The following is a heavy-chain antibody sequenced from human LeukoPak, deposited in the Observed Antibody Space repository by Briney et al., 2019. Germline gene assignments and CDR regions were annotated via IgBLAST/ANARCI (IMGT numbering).Heavy chain of an antibody. D-gene: IGHD6-13*01. CDR3: ARDPLAGPPRGVYDY. Sequence: GGSLRLSCAASGFTFNSYAMSWVRQAPGKGLEWVSAISPSGPDTYYADSVKGRFTISRDNSKNTLYLQMNSLRVEDTAVYYCARDPLAGPPRGVYDYWGQGTLVTVSS. J-gene: IGHJ4*02. CDR2: ISPSGPDT. V-gene: IGHV3-23*01. CDR1: GFTFNSYA.